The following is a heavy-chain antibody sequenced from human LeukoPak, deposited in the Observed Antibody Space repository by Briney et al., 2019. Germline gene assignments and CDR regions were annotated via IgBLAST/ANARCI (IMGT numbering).Heavy chain of an antibody. V-gene: IGHV4-34*01. CDR1: GGSFSGYY. CDR2: INHSGST. Sequence: PSETLSLTCAVYGGSFSGYYWSWICQPPGKGLEWIGEINHSGSTNYNPSLKSRVTISVDTSKNQFSLKLSSVTAADTAVYYCARFRRYSSSSKARYFDLWGRGTLVTVSS. CDR3: ARFRRYSSSSKARYFDL. J-gene: IGHJ2*01. D-gene: IGHD6-6*01.